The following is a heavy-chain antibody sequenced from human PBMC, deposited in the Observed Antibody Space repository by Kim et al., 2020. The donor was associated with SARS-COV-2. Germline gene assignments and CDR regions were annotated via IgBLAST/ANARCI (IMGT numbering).Heavy chain of an antibody. D-gene: IGHD2-2*03. CDR1: GFTFSSYE. CDR2: ISSSGSTI. CDR3: AYMDGNWFDP. Sequence: GGSLRLSCAASGFTFSSYEMNWVRQAPGKGLEWVSYISSSGSTIYYADSVKGRFTISRDNAKNSLYLQMNSLRAEDTAVYYCAYMDGNWFDPWGQGTLVTVSS. V-gene: IGHV3-48*03. J-gene: IGHJ5*02.